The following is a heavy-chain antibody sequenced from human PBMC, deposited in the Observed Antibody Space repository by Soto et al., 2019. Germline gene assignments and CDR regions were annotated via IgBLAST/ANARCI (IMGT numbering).Heavy chain of an antibody. V-gene: IGHV1-2*04. CDR3: ARDLVVVAANNYYYGMDV. Sequence: ASVKVSCKASGYTFTGYYMHWVRQAPGQGLEWMGWINPNSGGTNYAQKFQGWVTMTRDTSISTAYMELSRLRSDDTAVYYCARDLVVVAANNYYYGMDVWGQGTTVTVSS. J-gene: IGHJ6*02. D-gene: IGHD2-15*01. CDR1: GYTFTGYY. CDR2: INPNSGGT.